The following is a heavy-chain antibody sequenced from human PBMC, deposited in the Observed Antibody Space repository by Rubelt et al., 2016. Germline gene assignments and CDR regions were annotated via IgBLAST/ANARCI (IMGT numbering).Heavy chain of an antibody. CDR2: INNDGSST. Sequence: QPGGSLRLSCAASGITFSSYWMLWVRQPPGKGLVWVSRINNDGSSTVYADSVKGRFTISRDNAKNSLYLHVSSLRAEDTAVYYCARGGTETTSGLWFDPWGQGTLVIVSS. V-gene: IGHV3-74*01. CDR3: ARGGTETTSGLWFDP. CDR1: GITFSSYW. J-gene: IGHJ5*02. D-gene: IGHD4-17*01.